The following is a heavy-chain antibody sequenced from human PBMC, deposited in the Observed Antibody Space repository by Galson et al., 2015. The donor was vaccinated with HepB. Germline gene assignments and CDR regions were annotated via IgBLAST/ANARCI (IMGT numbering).Heavy chain of an antibody. Sequence: SLRLSCAASGFTFSGSAMHWVRQASGKGLEWVGRNRSKANSYATAYAASVKGRFTISRDDSKNTAYLQMNGLKTEDTAVYYCTRLQGHSSGAFDIWGQGTMVTVSS. CDR1: GFTFSGSA. D-gene: IGHD4-23*01. J-gene: IGHJ3*02. CDR3: TRLQGHSSGAFDI. CDR2: NRSKANSYAT. V-gene: IGHV3-73*01.